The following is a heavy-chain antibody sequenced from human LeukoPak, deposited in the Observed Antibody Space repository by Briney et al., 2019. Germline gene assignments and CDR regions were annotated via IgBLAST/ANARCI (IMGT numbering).Heavy chain of an antibody. V-gene: IGHV3-21*01. CDR3: ARDGH. J-gene: IGHJ4*02. CDR1: GFTFSMYA. CDR2: IGSSSSYI. Sequence: GGSLRLSCAVSGFTFSMYAMAWVRQAPGKGLEWVSSIGSSSSYIYYADSVKGRFTISRDNAKNSLYLQMNSLRAEDTAVYYCARDGHWGQGTLVTVSS.